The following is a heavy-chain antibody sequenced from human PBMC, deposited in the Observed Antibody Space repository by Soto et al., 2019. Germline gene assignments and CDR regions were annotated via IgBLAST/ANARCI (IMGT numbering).Heavy chain of an antibody. V-gene: IGHV1-69*02. J-gene: IGHJ2*01. CDR3: ARGGVNEGSGYYGWYFDL. Sequence: QVQLVQSGAEVKKPGSSVKVSCKASGGTFSSYTISWVRQAPGQGLEWMGRIIPILGIANYAQKFQGRVTITADKSTSIADMELSSLRSEDTAVYYCARGGVNEGSGYYGWYFDLWGRGTLVTVSS. D-gene: IGHD5-12*01. CDR2: IIPILGIA. CDR1: GGTFSSYT.